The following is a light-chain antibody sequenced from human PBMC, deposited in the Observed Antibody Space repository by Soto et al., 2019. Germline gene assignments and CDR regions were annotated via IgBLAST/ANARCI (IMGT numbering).Light chain of an antibody. Sequence: DIQMTQSPSSLSASVGDRVTITCRASQGISNYLAWYQQKPGKLPTLLIYAASTLQSGVASRFSGSGSGTDFTLPISSLQPEDVATYYWQKYNSPVTFVPGTKVDIK. CDR3: QKYNSPVT. CDR2: AAS. CDR1: QGISNY. J-gene: IGKJ3*01. V-gene: IGKV1-27*01.